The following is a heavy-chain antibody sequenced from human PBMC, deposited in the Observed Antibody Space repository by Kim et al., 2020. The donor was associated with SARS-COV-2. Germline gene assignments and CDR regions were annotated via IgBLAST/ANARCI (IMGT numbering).Heavy chain of an antibody. J-gene: IGHJ4*01. CDR3: ARLSKLLWFGEYYYFD. CDR2: IYYSGST. V-gene: IGHV4-39*01. D-gene: IGHD3-10*01. Sequence: SETLSLTCTVSGGSISSSSYYWGWIRQPPGKGLEWIGSIYYSGSTYYNPSLKSRVTISVDTSKNQFSLKLSSVTAADTAVYYCARLSKLLWFGEYYYFD. CDR1: GGSISSSSYY.